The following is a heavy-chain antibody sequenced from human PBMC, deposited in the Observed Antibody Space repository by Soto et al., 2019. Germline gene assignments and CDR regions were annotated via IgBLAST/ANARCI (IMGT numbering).Heavy chain of an antibody. D-gene: IGHD3-16*01. V-gene: IGHV1-18*01. CDR2: ISAYNGNT. Sequence: ASVKVSCKASGYTFTSYGISWVRQAPGQGLEWMGWISAYNGNTNYAQKLQGRVTMTTDTSTSTAYMELRSLRSDDTAVYYCARVLGPPVSPGGYYYYYGMDVWGQGTTVTVSS. CDR3: ARVLGPPVSPGGYYYYYGMDV. J-gene: IGHJ6*02. CDR1: GYTFTSYG.